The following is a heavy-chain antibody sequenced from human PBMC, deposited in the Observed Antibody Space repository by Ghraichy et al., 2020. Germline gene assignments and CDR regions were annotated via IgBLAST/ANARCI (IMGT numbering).Heavy chain of an antibody. Sequence: SETLSLTCTVSGGSISSYYWSWIRQPPGKGLEWIGYIYYSGSTNYNPSLKSRVTISVDTSKNQFSLKLSSVTAADTAVYYCARGQQGCSSTSCYLRPGYSRSWSQPFDYWGQGTLVTVSS. CDR1: GGSISSYY. D-gene: IGHD2-2*01. J-gene: IGHJ4*02. CDR2: IYYSGST. V-gene: IGHV4-59*01. CDR3: ARGQQGCSSTSCYLRPGYSRSWSQPFDY.